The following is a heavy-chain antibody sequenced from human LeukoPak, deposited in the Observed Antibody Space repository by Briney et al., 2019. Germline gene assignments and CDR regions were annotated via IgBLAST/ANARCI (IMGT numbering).Heavy chain of an antibody. CDR1: GGSISSRDYY. Sequence: PSHTLSLTCTVSGGSISSRDYYSSWIHQPPWKGLEWFGEVYYTGSTHYHPTPKCRVTISVDRTSNQFSLKLSAPTAPHTAFYYCARSCLGYCSSTNQSYWGQGTRVTVS. V-gene: IGHV4-30-4*08. CDR3: ARSCLGYCSSTNQSY. CDR2: VYYTGST. D-gene: IGHD2-2*01. J-gene: IGHJ4*02.